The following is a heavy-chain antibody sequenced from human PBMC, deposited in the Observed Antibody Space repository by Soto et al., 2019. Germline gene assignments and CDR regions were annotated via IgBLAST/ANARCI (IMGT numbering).Heavy chain of an antibody. V-gene: IGHV3-11*01. CDR1: GFTFSAYN. D-gene: IGHD1-26*01. CDR2: ISDSGSLT. Sequence: ESGGGLVKPEGSLRLSCAASGFTFSAYNMSWIRQAPGKGREWVSYISDSGSLTHYGDSVKGRFTISRDNAKASLYLQLDSLRAEDTAIYYCASALVLGVGALSQWGQGTLVTVSS. J-gene: IGHJ4*02. CDR3: ASALVLGVGALSQ.